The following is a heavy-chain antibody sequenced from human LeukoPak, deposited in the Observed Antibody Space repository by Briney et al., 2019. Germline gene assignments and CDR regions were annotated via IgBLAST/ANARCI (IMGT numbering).Heavy chain of an antibody. J-gene: IGHJ4*02. V-gene: IGHV4-34*01. D-gene: IGHD2-2*01. CDR2: INHSGST. Sequence: SETLSLTCAVYGGSFSGYYWSWIRQPPGKGLEWIGEINHSGSTNYNPSLKSPVTVSVDTSKNQFSLKLSSVTAADTAVYYCARGGSTGVGVVPAAIDYWGQGTLVTVSS. CDR1: GGSFSGYY. CDR3: ARGGSTGVGVVPAAIDY.